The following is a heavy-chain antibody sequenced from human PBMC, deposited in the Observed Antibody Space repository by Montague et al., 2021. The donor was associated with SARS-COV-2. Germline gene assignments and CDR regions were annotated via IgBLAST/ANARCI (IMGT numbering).Heavy chain of an antibody. CDR1: GSCIGTYY. Sequence: SETLSLTCTVSGSCIGTYYWNWIRQSPGGGLEWLGCIYYTGSNXXXPPXXXRATISMDTSRDQLSLRLKSVTAADTAVYYCARDNYGDWGYYGLDVWGQGTTVIVSS. CDR3: ARDNYGDWGYYGLDV. D-gene: IGHD4-17*01. CDR2: IYYTGSN. J-gene: IGHJ6*02. V-gene: IGHV4-59*01.